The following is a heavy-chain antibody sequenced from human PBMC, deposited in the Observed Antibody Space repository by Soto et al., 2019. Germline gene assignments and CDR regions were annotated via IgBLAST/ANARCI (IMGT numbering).Heavy chain of an antibody. J-gene: IGHJ5*02. Sequence: QVQLQESGPGLVKPSQTLSLTCTVSGGSISSGDYYWSWIRQPQGKGLEWIGYIYYSGSTYYNPSLKRRVTISVDTAKNQFSLKLSSVTAADTAVYYCARERPDGSRLDPWGQGTLVTVSS. CDR2: IYYSGST. CDR1: GGSISSGDYY. V-gene: IGHV4-30-4*01. CDR3: ARERPDGSRLDP. D-gene: IGHD6-13*01.